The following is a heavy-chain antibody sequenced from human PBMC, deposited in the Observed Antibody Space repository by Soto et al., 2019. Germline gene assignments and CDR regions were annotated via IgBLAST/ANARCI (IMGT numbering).Heavy chain of an antibody. Sequence: GGSLRLSCAASGFTFSSYWMSWVRQAPGKGLEWVANIKQDGSEKYYVDSVKGRFTISRDNAKNSLYLQMNSLRAEDTAVYYCARPPSSIRGARYGMDVWGQGTTVTVSS. D-gene: IGHD3-10*01. CDR1: GFTFSSYW. CDR3: ARPPSSIRGARYGMDV. CDR2: IKQDGSEK. V-gene: IGHV3-7*05. J-gene: IGHJ6*02.